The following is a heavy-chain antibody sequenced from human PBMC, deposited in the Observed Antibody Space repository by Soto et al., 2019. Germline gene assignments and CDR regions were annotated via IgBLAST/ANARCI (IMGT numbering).Heavy chain of an antibody. Sequence: SGPNAGEPTQTLTLTCTFSGFSLSTSGVGVGWIRQPPGKALEWLALIYWDDDKRYSPSLKSRLTITKDTSKNQVVLTMTNMDFVDTATYFFAHSRPQKYNLSSGYYSMDVWGQGTTVTVSS. D-gene: IGHD1-1*01. CDR2: IYWDDDK. CDR3: AHSRPQKYNLSSGYYSMDV. V-gene: IGHV2-5*02. J-gene: IGHJ6*02. CDR1: GFSLSTSGVG.